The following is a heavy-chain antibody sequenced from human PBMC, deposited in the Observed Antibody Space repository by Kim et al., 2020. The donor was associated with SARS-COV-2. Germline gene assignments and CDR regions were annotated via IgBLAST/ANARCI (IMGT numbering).Heavy chain of an antibody. CDR2: ISAYHGNT. CDR1: GYTFTNYG. J-gene: IGHJ4*02. V-gene: IGHV1-18*01. Sequence: ASVKVSCKASGYTFTNYGISWVRQAPGQGLEWLGWISAYHGNTNYAQRLQGRVTMTTDTSTSTAYMELRSLRSDDTAVYYCARDVVVVAATTTRGDYWGQRTLVTVSS. D-gene: IGHD2-15*01. CDR3: ARDVVVVAATTTRGDY.